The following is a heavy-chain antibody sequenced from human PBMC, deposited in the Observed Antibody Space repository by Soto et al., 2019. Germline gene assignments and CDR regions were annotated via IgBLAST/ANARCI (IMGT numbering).Heavy chain of an antibody. CDR3: AREVEGRYSPADF. CDR2: VSSYNGNT. Sequence: QVQLVQSGPEVKKPGASVTVSCTTSGYTFTDHGIDWVRQAPGQGLEWVGWVSSYNGNTNYAYNLKYRVIMTTDAHTSTAYMELRGRRSDDTAVYYCAREVEGRYSPADFWGQGTPVTVSS. CDR1: GYTFTDHG. D-gene: IGHD3-10*01. V-gene: IGHV1-18*01. J-gene: IGHJ4*02.